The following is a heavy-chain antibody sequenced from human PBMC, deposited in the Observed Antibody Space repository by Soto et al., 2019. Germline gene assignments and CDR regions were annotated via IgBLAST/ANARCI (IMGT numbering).Heavy chain of an antibody. D-gene: IGHD2-2*01. J-gene: IGHJ5*02. V-gene: IGHV1-18*01. CDR3: ARDYVFWGCISTSCYFWFDP. Sequence: QVQLVQSGAEVKKPGASVKVSCKASGYTFTSYGISWVRQAPGQGLEWMGWISAYNGNTNYAQKLQGRVTMTTDTSXXQXYXXLRSLRSDDTAVYYCARDYVFWGCISTSCYFWFDPWGQGTLVTVSS. CDR2: ISAYNGNT. CDR1: GYTFTSYG.